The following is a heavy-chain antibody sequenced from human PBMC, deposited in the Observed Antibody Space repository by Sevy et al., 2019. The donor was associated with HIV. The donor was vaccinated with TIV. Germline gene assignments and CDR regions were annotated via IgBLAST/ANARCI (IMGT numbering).Heavy chain of an antibody. Sequence: GGSLRLSCAASGFTFTLYVIHGVRQAPGKGLEWVALISYSGTNKYYADSVKGRFTISRDDSKNTAYLQMNNLRTDDTAVYYCARVAVEYCTDDCYHRFDYWGQGTQVTVSS. CDR1: GFTFTLYV. CDR3: ARVAVEYCTDDCYHRFDY. V-gene: IGHV3-30-3*01. D-gene: IGHD2-21*02. CDR2: ISYSGTNK. J-gene: IGHJ4*02.